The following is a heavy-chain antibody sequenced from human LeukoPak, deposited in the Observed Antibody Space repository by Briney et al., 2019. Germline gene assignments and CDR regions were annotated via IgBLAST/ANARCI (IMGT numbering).Heavy chain of an antibody. CDR3: ARYYGSGSYYISIYDYVWGSYPPHFDY. CDR1: GGTFSSYA. CDR2: MNPNSGNT. D-gene: IGHD3-16*02. J-gene: IGHJ4*02. Sequence: ASVKVSCKASGGTFSSYAISWVRQATGQGLEWMGWMNPNSGNTGYAQKFQGRVTMTRNTSISTAYMELSSLRSEDTAVYYCARYYGSGSYYISIYDYVWGSYPPHFDYWGQGTLVTVSS. V-gene: IGHV1-8*02.